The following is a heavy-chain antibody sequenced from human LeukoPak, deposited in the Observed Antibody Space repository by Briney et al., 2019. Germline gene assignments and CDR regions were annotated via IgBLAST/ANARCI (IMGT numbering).Heavy chain of an antibody. J-gene: IGHJ4*02. D-gene: IGHD3-22*01. V-gene: IGHV3-21*01. Sequence: GGSLRLSCAASGFTFSSYSMNWVRQAPGKGLEWVSSISSSSYIYYADSVKGRFTIYRDNAKKSLYLQMNSLRAEDTAVYYCARAVWDSSGHLFDYWGQGTLVTVSS. CDR3: ARAVWDSSGHLFDY. CDR1: GFTFSSYS. CDR2: ISSSSYI.